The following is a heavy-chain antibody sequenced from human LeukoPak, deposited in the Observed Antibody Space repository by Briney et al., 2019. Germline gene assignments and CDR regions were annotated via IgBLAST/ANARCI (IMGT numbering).Heavy chain of an antibody. D-gene: IGHD1-1*01. V-gene: IGHV4-4*02. J-gene: IGHJ4*02. CDR2: IYHSGTT. CDR3: ARGYLRPTYFDY. CDR1: GGSINNNNW. Sequence: SGTLSLTCSVSGGSINNNNWWSWVRQSPGKGLEWIGNIYHSGTTHYNPSLKSRATISVDKSKNQFSLKLSTVTAADTAVYYCARGYLRPTYFDYWGQGTLVTVSS.